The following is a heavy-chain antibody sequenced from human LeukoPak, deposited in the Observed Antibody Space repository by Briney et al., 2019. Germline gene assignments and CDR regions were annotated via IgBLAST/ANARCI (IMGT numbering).Heavy chain of an antibody. D-gene: IGHD1-1*01. CDR2: IYPSGTT. J-gene: IGHJ4*02. V-gene: IGHV4-38-2*02. Sequence: SETLSLTCAVSGFSISMGYYWVWIRQPAGQGLEWIGSIYPSGTTFYNSSLNSRVTMSIDAPKNRFSLRLSLVTAADTAVYFCAREMERRTTDWRQGTLVTVSS. CDR1: GFSISMGYY. CDR3: AREMERRTTD.